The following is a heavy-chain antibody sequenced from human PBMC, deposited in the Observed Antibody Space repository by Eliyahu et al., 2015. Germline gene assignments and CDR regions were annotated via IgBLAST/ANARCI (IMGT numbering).Heavy chain of an antibody. CDR2: ISSSSSYI. CDR3: ARVRTEFDMAAAVGY. CDR1: GXXLRNYS. Sequence: EVQLVESGGGLVKPGGSLRLSCAXXGXXLRNYSMNWVRQAPGKGLXWVSSISSSSSYIYYADSVKGRFTISRDNAKNSLYLQMNSLRAEDTAVYYCARVRTEFDMAAAVGYWGQGTLVTVSS. V-gene: IGHV3-21*01. D-gene: IGHD6-13*01. J-gene: IGHJ4*02.